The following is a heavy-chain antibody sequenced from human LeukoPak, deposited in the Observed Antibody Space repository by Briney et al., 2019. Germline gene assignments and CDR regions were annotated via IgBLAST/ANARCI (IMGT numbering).Heavy chain of an antibody. CDR1: GYTFTSYY. J-gene: IGHJ4*02. Sequence: ASVKVSCKASGYTFTSYYMHWVRQAPGQGLEWMGWISAYNGNTNYAQKLQGRVTMTTDTSTSTAYMELRSLRSDDTAVYYCARSSVGSGWYKDWGQGTLVTVSS. V-gene: IGHV1-18*04. CDR3: ARSSVGSGWYKD. CDR2: ISAYNGNT. D-gene: IGHD6-19*01.